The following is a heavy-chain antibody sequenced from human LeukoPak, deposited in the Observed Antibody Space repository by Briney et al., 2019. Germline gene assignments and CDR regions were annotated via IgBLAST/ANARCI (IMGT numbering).Heavy chain of an antibody. CDR1: NGSISTYY. Sequence: PSETLSLTCTVSNGSISTYYWSWIRQPLGKGLEWIGHIYHSGTTIYNPTLKSRVAMSVDTSKNHFSLHLTSVTAADTAVYFCARDSFGSGWYAPWGSGTLVAVSS. J-gene: IGHJ2*01. V-gene: IGHV4-59*01. D-gene: IGHD6-19*01. CDR3: ARDSFGSGWYAP. CDR2: IYHSGTT.